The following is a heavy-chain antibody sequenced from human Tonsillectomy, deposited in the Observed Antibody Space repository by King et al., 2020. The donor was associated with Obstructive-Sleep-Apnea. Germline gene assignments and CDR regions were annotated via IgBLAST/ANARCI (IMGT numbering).Heavy chain of an antibody. Sequence: VQLVESGGGLVKPGGSLRLSCAGSGFTFSDSYMSWIRQAPGKGLEWVSYISISSDYTNYAYSVKGRFTISRDNVKNSLYLQMNGLRDDDTAVYYCATVVDVWFDSWGQGTLVTVSS. V-gene: IGHV3-11*06. D-gene: IGHD2-8*01. CDR3: ATVVDVWFDS. CDR2: ISISSDYT. CDR1: GFTFSDSY. J-gene: IGHJ5*01.